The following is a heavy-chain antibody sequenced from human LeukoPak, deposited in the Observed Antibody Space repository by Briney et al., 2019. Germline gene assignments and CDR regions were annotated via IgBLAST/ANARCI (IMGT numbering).Heavy chain of an antibody. CDR1: GASIRTYH. V-gene: IGHV4-59*08. CDR3: ARLNKAGGSHRDFDC. CDR2: IYDSGYT. D-gene: IGHD4-23*01. J-gene: IGHJ4*02. Sequence: SETLSLTCTVSGASIRTYHWSWFRQSTGKGLEWTAAIYDSGYTNYSPSLKSRTTISVDTSNNQFSLRLTSVTAADTAVYYCARLNKAGGSHRDFDCWGQGTLVTVSS.